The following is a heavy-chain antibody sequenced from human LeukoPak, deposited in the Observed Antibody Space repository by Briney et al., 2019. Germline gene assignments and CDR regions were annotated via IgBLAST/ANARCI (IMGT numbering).Heavy chain of an antibody. CDR1: GFTFSGHW. CDR3: TRDRLRAEDD. V-gene: IGHV3-7*01. Sequence: PGGSLSLSCAASGFTFSGHWMSWVRQAPGKGLEWVANINQGGSDKYYVDSVKGRFTISRDNANNLLYLQMNSLRGEDTAVYYCTRDRLRAEDDWGQGTLVTVSS. CDR2: INQGGSDK. D-gene: IGHD1-14*01. J-gene: IGHJ4*02.